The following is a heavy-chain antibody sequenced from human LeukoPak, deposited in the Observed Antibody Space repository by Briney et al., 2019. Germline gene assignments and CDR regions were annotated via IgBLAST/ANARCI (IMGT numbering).Heavy chain of an antibody. D-gene: IGHD3-22*01. CDR2: ISSSSSTI. Sequence: GGSLRLSCAASGFTFSSYSMNWVRQAPGKGLEWVSYISSSSSTIYYADSVKGRFTISRDNAKNSLYLQMNSLRAEDTAVYYCASHYYDSSGEPKGDYWGQGTLVTVSS. J-gene: IGHJ4*02. CDR3: ASHYYDSSGEPKGDY. V-gene: IGHV3-48*04. CDR1: GFTFSSYS.